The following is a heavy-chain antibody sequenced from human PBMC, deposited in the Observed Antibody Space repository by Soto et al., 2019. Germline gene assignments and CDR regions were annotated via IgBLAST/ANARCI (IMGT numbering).Heavy chain of an antibody. CDR1: GYTFTSYD. CDR3: ARDRAGKGSSSGMDV. CDR2: MNPNSGNT. J-gene: IGHJ6*02. V-gene: IGHV1-8*01. Sequence: QVQLVQSGAEVKKPGASVKVSCKASGYTFTSYDINWGRQATGHGHEWMGWMNPNSGNTGYAQKFQGRVTMTRNTSISTAYMELSSLRSEDTAVYYCARDRAGKGSSSGMDVWGQGTTVTVSS. D-gene: IGHD6-6*01.